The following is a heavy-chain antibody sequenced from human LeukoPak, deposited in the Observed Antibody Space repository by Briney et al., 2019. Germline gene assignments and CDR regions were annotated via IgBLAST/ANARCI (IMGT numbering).Heavy chain of an antibody. Sequence: SETLSLTCAVSGGSISSSNWWSWVRRPPGKGLEWIGEIYHSGSTNYNPSLKSRVTISVDKSKNQFSLKLSSVTAADTAVYYCARGLDTAMAHRFDPWGQGTLVTVSS. CDR3: ARGLDTAMAHRFDP. J-gene: IGHJ5*02. CDR2: IYHSGST. D-gene: IGHD5-18*01. CDR1: GGSISSSNW. V-gene: IGHV4-4*02.